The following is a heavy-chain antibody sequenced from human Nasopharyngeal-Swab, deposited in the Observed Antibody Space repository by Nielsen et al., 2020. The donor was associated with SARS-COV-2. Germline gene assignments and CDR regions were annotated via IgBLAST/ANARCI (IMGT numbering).Heavy chain of an antibody. V-gene: IGHV3-11*01. D-gene: IGHD1-26*01. CDR3: ARGPITKLGVTRLFDY. CDR1: GFTFSDYY. J-gene: IGHJ4*02. CDR2: ISSSGSTI. Sequence: GESLKISCAASGFTFSDYYMSWIRQAPGKGLEWVSYISSSGSTIYYADSVKGRFTISRDNAKNSLYLQMNSLRAEDTAVYYCARGPITKLGVTRLFDYWGQGTLVTVSS.